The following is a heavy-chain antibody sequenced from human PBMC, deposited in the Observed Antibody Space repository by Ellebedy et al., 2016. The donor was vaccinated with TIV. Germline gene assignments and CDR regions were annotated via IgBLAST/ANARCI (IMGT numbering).Heavy chain of an antibody. CDR1: GYSFTSYW. V-gene: IGHV5-51*01. CDR3: ARRRSGISGGMDV. J-gene: IGHJ6*02. CDR2: INPGDFDT. Sequence: PGGSLRLSCKGSGYSFTSYWIGWVRPVPGKGLEWMGIINPGDFDTRYSPSFQGQVTISVDKSISTAYLQWSSLKASDTATYYCARRRSGISGGMDVWGQGTTVTVSS. D-gene: IGHD3-10*01.